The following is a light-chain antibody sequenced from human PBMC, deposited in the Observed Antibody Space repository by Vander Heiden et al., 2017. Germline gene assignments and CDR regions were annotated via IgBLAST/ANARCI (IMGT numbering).Light chain of an antibody. CDR2: TNN. CDR3: AAWDDSLNGQGWL. V-gene: IGLV1-44*01. J-gene: IGLJ2*01. Sequence: QSVLPQPPSASGTPGQRVTISCSGSSSNIGSNTVNWYQQFPGTAPKLLIYTNNQRPSGVPDRFSGSKSGTSASLAISGLQSEDEADYYCAAWDDSLNGQGWLFGGGTKLTVL. CDR1: SSNIGSNT.